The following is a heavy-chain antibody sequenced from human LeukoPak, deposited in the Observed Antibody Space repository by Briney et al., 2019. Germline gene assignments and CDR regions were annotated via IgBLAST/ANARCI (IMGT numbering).Heavy chain of an antibody. CDR2: IYSGGNT. CDR3: ARDSGDYLFDP. CDR1: GFTVSSNY. V-gene: IGHV3-53*01. D-gene: IGHD3-10*01. J-gene: IGHJ5*02. Sequence: GGSLRLSCAASGFTVSSNYMSWVRQAPGKGLEWVSVIYSGGNTYYADSVKGRFTISRDNSKNTLYLQMNSLRAEDTAVYYCARDSGDYLFDPWGQGTLVTVSS.